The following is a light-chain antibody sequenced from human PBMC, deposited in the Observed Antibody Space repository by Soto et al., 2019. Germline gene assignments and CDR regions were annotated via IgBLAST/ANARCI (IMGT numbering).Light chain of an antibody. J-gene: IGKJ2*01. CDR1: QSVSSN. CDR3: QQYNNWPPRYT. Sequence: EIVMTQSPATLSVSPGERATLSCRASQSVSSNLAWYQQKRGQAPRLLIYGASTRATGIPARFSGSGYGTEFTLTISSLQSEDFAVYYCQQYNNWPPRYTFGQGTKLESK. CDR2: GAS. V-gene: IGKV3-15*01.